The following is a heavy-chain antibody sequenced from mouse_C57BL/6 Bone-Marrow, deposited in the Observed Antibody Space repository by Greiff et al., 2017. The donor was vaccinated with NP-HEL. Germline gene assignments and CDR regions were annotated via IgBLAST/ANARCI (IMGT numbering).Heavy chain of an antibody. V-gene: IGHV1-66*01. CDR1: GYSFTSYY. D-gene: IGHD2-2*01. Sequence: VQLQQSGPELVKPGASVKISCKASGYSFTSYYIHWVKQRPGQGLEWIGWIYPGSGNTKYNEKFKGKATLTADTSSSTAYMQLSSLTSEDSAVYYCARGGYDGTRYFDVWGTGTTVTVSS. J-gene: IGHJ1*03. CDR3: ARGGYDGTRYFDV. CDR2: IYPGSGNT.